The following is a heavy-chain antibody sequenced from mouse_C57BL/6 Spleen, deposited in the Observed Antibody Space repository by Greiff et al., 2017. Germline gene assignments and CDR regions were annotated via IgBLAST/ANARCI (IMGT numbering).Heavy chain of an antibody. V-gene: IGHV1-66*01. J-gene: IGHJ4*01. CDR3: AAWVTTVVATSDAMDY. D-gene: IGHD1-1*01. CDR2: IYPGSGNT. Sequence: VKLQESGPELVKPGASVKISCKASGYSFTSYYIHWVKQRPGQGLEWIGWIYPGSGNTKYNEKFKGKATLTADTSSSTAYMQLSSLTSEDSAVYYCAAWVTTVVATSDAMDYWGQGTSVTVSS. CDR1: GYSFTSYY.